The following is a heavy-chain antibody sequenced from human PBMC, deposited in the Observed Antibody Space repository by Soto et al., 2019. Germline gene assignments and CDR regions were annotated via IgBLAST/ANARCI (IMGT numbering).Heavy chain of an antibody. CDR3: ARKEGLATRRRASGRVLAGMDV. V-gene: IGHV5-51*01. J-gene: IGHJ6*02. D-gene: IGHD1-26*01. CDR2: IYPGDSDT. CDR1: GCNCTNYC. Sequence: PGEPLKIRLKGSGCNCTNYCSRRMSQIKGKGLEWMGIIYPGDSDTRYSPSFQGQVTISADKSISTAYLQWSSLKASDTAMYYCARKEGLATRRRASGRVLAGMDVSGQGITVTVSS.